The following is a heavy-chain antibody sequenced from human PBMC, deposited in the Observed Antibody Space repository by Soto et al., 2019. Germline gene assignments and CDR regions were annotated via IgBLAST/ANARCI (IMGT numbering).Heavy chain of an antibody. CDR1: GDSLRIGSYY. D-gene: IGHD2-2*01. V-gene: IGHV4-31*03. Sequence: LALTCSVSGDSLRIGSYYWTWIRQHPGKGLEWMGDIFYTGKAYYNPSLESRLSMSVDRSKNQFSLRLSSVTAADTAVYYCARDGNSNANYIDPWGQRTLVTVSS. CDR2: IFYTGKA. J-gene: IGHJ5*02. CDR3: ARDGNSNANYIDP.